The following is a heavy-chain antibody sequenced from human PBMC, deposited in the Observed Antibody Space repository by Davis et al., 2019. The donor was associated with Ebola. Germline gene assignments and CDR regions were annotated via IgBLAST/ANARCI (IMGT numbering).Heavy chain of an antibody. CDR2: MNPNNGNT. CDR3: ARVKYDFWSGHDY. D-gene: IGHD3-3*01. J-gene: IGHJ4*02. Sequence: AASVKVSCKASGGTFNDYVVNWVRQATGQGLEWMGWMNPNNGNTNYAQKLQGRVTMTTDTSTSTAYMELRSLRSDDTAVYYCARVKYDFWSGHDYWGQGTLVTVSS. V-gene: IGHV1-18*01. CDR1: GGTFNDYV.